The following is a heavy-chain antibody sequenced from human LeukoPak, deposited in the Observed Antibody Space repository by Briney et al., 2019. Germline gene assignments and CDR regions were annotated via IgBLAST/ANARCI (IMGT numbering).Heavy chain of an antibody. J-gene: IGHJ5*02. D-gene: IGHD3-10*01. CDR1: GFTFSSYA. CDR2: ISGSGGST. Sequence: GGSLRLSCAASGFTFSSYAMSWVRQAPGKGLEWVSTISGSGGSTDYADSVKGRFTISRNNSKDTLYLQMNSLRAEDTAVYYCAKNDYYSSGSYYNWFDPWGQGTLVTVSS. CDR3: AKNDYYSSGSYYNWFDP. V-gene: IGHV3-23*01.